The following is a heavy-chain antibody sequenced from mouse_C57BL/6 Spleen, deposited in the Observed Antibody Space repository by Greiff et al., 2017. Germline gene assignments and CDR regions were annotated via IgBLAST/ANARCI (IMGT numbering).Heavy chain of an antibody. CDR1: GYTFTGYW. Sequence: QVQLKESGAELMKPGASVKLSCKATGYTFTGYWIEWVKQRPGHGLEWIGEILPGSGSTNYNAKFKGKATFTADTSSNTAYMQLSSLTTEDSAIYYCARSHYYGSSHYYAMDYWGQGTSVTVSS. V-gene: IGHV1-9*01. D-gene: IGHD1-1*01. CDR3: ARSHYYGSSHYYAMDY. J-gene: IGHJ4*01. CDR2: ILPGSGST.